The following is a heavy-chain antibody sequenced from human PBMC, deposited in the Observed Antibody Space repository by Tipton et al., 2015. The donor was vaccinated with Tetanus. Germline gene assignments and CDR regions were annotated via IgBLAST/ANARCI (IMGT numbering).Heavy chain of an antibody. J-gene: IGHJ6*02. Sequence: TLSLTCTVSGGSISPYYWGWIRQPPGKGLEWIGYIYYSGSTNYNPSLESRVTISVDTSKNQFSLKLRSVTAADTAVYYCASTVGHSGGYYYYYGMDVWGQGTTVTVSS. D-gene: IGHD3-16*01. CDR2: IYYSGST. CDR1: GGSISPYY. CDR3: ASTVGHSGGYYYYYGMDV. V-gene: IGHV4-59*01.